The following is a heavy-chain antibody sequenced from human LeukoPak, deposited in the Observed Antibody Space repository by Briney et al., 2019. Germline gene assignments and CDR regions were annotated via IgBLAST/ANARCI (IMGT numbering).Heavy chain of an antibody. Sequence: SETLSLTCIVSDGSIRTYYWSWIRQSPGQGLEWIGNIYYRGDINYNPSLKSRVIISIDTSKNQFSLKVTSLTAADTAVYFCATNKDWAEADWGQGTLVIVSS. J-gene: IGHJ4*02. CDR1: DGSIRTYY. V-gene: IGHV4-59*03. CDR3: ATNKDWAEAD. D-gene: IGHD3/OR15-3a*01. CDR2: IYYRGDI.